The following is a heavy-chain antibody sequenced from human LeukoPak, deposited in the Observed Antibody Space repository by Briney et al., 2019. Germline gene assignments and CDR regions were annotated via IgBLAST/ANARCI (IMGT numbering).Heavy chain of an antibody. CDR3: AIPPLSGTGSSRPLAGMDV. Sequence: GGSLRLSCAASGFSFSSYSMNWVRQAPGKGLEWVSYISHTGSTMSYADSVKGRFTISRDNARNSLYLQMNSLRAVDTAVYYCAIPPLSGTGSSRPLAGMDVWGQGTTVTVSS. J-gene: IGHJ6*02. CDR2: ISHTGSTM. CDR1: GFSFSSYS. V-gene: IGHV3-48*04. D-gene: IGHD3-10*01.